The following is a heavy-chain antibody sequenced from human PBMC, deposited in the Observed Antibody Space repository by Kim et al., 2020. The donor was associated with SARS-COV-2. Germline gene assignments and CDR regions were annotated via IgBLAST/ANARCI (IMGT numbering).Heavy chain of an antibody. CDR2: INPNSGGT. Sequence: ASVKVSCKASGYTFTGYYMHWVRQAPGQGLEWMGWINPNSGGTNYAQKFQCWVTMTRDTSISTAYMELSRLRSDDTAVYYCARGGGYSSSWGWFDPWGQGTLVTVSS. CDR1: GYTFTGYY. J-gene: IGHJ5*02. V-gene: IGHV1-2*04. CDR3: ARGGGYSSSWGWFDP. D-gene: IGHD6-13*01.